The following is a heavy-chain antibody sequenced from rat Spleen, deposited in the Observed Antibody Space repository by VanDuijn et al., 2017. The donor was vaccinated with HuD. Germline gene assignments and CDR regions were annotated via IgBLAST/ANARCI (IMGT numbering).Heavy chain of an antibody. Sequence: EVQLVESGGGLVHPGRSLTLSCAASGFTFSDYDMAWVRQAPTKGLEWVASINTGGGNTYYRDSVKGRFTISRDNAKSTLYLQMDSLRSEDTATYYCARQGGTRYYWYFDFWGPGTMVTVSS. J-gene: IGHJ1*01. CDR1: GFTFSDYD. D-gene: IGHD1-4*01. CDR3: ARQGGTRYYWYFDF. CDR2: INTGGGNT. V-gene: IGHV5-25*01.